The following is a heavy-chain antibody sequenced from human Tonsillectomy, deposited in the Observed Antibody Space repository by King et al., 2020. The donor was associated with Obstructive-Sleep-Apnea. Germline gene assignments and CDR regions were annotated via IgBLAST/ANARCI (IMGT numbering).Heavy chain of an antibody. CDR1: GYTFTSYA. CDR3: ARRPAAPRLHAFDI. J-gene: IGHJ3*02. Sequence: QLVQSGPEVKKPGASLKVSCKASGYTFTSYAISWVRQAPGQGLEWMGWISAYNGNTDYAQKLQGRVTMTTDTSTSTAYMELRSLRSDDTAVYYCARRPAAPRLHAFDIWGQGTMVTVSS. D-gene: IGHD2-2*01. V-gene: IGHV1-18*01. CDR2: ISAYNGNT.